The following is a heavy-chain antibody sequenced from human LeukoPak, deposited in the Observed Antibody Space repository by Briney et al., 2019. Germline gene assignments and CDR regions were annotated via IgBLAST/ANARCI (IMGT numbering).Heavy chain of an antibody. CDR3: AKVPTAIHYYYGMDV. Sequence: TGGSLRLSCAASGFAFSSYATSWVRQAPGKGLEWVSAISGSGGSTYYGDSVKGRFTISRDNSKNTLYLQLNSLRAEDTAVYYCAKVPTAIHYYYGMDVWGQGTTVTVSS. D-gene: IGHD2-2*02. V-gene: IGHV3-23*01. J-gene: IGHJ6*02. CDR2: ISGSGGST. CDR1: GFAFSSYA.